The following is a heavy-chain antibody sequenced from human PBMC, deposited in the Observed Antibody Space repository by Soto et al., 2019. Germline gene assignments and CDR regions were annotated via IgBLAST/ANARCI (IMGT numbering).Heavy chain of an antibody. J-gene: IGHJ4*02. CDR1: GGTFSSYA. D-gene: IGHD3-9*01. CDR3: ARGLWGYFDWSPSDY. V-gene: IGHV1-69*13. Sequence: AAVKVSCKASGGTFSSYAISWVRQAPGQGLEWMGGIIPIFGTANYAQKFQGRVTITADESTSTAYMELSSLRSEDTAVYYCARGLWGYFDWSPSDYCAQGPLVTVSS. CDR2: IIPIFGTA.